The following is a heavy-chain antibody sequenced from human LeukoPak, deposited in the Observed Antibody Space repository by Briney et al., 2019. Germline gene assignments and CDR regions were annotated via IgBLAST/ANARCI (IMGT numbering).Heavy chain of an antibody. CDR2: INPSGGST. V-gene: IGHV1-46*01. J-gene: IGHJ3*02. CDR1: GYTFTSYY. D-gene: IGHD3-22*01. Sequence: ASVKVSCKASGYTFTSYYMHWVRQAPGQGLEWMGIINPSGGSTSYAQKFQGRVTMTRDTSTSTVYMELSSLRSEDTAVYYCAREDRSYYYDSSGYLGAAFDIWGQGTMVTVSS. CDR3: AREDRSYYYDSSGYLGAAFDI.